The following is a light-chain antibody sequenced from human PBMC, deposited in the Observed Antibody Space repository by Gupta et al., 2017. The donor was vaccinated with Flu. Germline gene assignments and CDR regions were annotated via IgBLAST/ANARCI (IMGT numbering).Light chain of an antibody. CDR2: NNN. CDR3: TSKNSSSYHSV. Sequence: GQTVRIKCQGDVLRYYYASWFRQKKGHAPVLVISNNNNRTAGITDRFSGYTAGTTASLTTAGDQAEEEAYYYCTSKNSSSYHSVFGAGTKVTVL. CDR1: VLRYYY. J-gene: IGLJ1*01. V-gene: IGLV3-19*01.